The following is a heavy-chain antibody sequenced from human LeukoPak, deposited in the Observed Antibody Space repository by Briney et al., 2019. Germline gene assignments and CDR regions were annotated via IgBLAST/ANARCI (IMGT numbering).Heavy chain of an antibody. CDR1: DEPFSGYY. D-gene: IGHD3-3*01. CDR3: ARLVPERFFQLNPEGYYDY. CDR2: INRNGNT. V-gene: IGHV4-34*01. Sequence: SETLSLTCAISDEPFSGYYWGWIRQPPGKGLELIGEINRNGNTDYNPSLKSRVSMSIDTSKNQFFLKLISVTAADTAVYYCARLVPERFFQLNPEGYYDYWGQGTLVTVSS. J-gene: IGHJ4*02.